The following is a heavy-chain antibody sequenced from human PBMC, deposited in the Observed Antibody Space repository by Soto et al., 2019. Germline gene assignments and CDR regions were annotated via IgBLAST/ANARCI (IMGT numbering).Heavy chain of an antibody. V-gene: IGHV1-69*02. J-gene: IGHJ6*02. CDR1: GGTFSSYT. D-gene: IGHD3-22*01. Sequence: ASVKVSCKASGGTFSSYTISWVRQAPGQGLEWMGRIIPILGIANYAQKFQGRVTITADKSTSTAYMELSSLRSEDTAVYYCAATYYYDSSGYYPSRYYGMDVWGQGTTVTVSS. CDR3: AATYYYDSSGYYPSRYYGMDV. CDR2: IIPILGIA.